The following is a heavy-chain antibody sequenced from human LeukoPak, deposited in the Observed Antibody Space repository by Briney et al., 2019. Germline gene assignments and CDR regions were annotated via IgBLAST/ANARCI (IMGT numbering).Heavy chain of an antibody. CDR1: GFTFISCA. Sequence: PGGSLRLSCAASGFTFISCAIHWVRQAPGKGLEWVAVISFHGTDTFYADSVKGRFTISRDNAKNSLYLQMDSLAIEDTAIYCVRKLLGAGPIYDFFDFWGQGILVTVSS. V-gene: IGHV3-30*04. CDR3: VRKLLGAGPIYDFFDF. D-gene: IGHD1-26*01. J-gene: IGHJ4*02. CDR2: ISFHGTDT.